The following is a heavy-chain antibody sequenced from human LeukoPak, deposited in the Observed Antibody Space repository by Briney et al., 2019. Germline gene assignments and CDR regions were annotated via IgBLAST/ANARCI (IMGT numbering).Heavy chain of an antibody. D-gene: IGHD2-15*01. CDR3: AKDLWSDVPRHLHCSGVICKVTALDA. Sequence: GGSLRLSCAASGFTFADSAMHWVRQAPGKGLEWVSGISWNSGSRAHADSVKGRFTISRDNTKNSLYLQMNSLRPEDTAVYYCAKDLWSDVPRHLHCSGVICKVTALDAWGHGTMVTVSS. CDR1: GFTFADSA. V-gene: IGHV3-9*01. CDR2: ISWNSGSR. J-gene: IGHJ3*01.